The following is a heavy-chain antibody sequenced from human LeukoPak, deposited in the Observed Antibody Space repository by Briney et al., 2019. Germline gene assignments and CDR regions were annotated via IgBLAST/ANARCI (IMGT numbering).Heavy chain of an antibody. CDR1: GFTFSTDV. J-gene: IGHJ4*02. CDR3: AGRVGGTPDY. V-gene: IGHV3-23*01. D-gene: IGHD6-19*01. Sequence: GGSLRLSCAASGFTFSTDVMTWVRQAPGKGLEWVSAIDDDGGSTDYADSVRGRFTISRDNSKNALFLQMNRLRADDTALYYCAGRVGGTPDYWGRGTLVTVSS. CDR2: IDDDGGST.